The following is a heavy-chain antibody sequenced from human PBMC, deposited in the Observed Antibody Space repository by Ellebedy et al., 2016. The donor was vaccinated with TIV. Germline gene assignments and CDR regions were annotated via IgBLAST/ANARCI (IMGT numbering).Heavy chain of an antibody. CDR1: GFTFSSFA. CDR3: ARGGRGVRGVLNGYYFDH. D-gene: IGHD3-10*01. V-gene: IGHV3-64*02. J-gene: IGHJ4*02. Sequence: GGSLRLSXAASGFTFSSFAMHWVRQAPGKGLEYVSAISSIGISTYYADSVKDRFTISRDNSNNTLYLHMGSLRAEDMAVYYCARGGRGVRGVLNGYYFDHWGQGTLVTVSS. CDR2: ISSIGIST.